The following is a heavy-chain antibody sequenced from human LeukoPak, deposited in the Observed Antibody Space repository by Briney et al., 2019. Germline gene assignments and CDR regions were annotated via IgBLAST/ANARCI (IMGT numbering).Heavy chain of an antibody. CDR3: AKDVKFSWPFYFDY. CDR2: INWNGGST. Sequence: GGSLRLSCAASGFTFDDYGVSWVRQAPGKGLEWVSGINWNGGSTGYADSVKGRFTISRDNAKNSLFLQMNSLRAEDTAVYSCAKDVKFSWPFYFDYWGQGILVTVSS. J-gene: IGHJ4*02. V-gene: IGHV3-20*04. D-gene: IGHD5-12*01. CDR1: GFTFDDYG.